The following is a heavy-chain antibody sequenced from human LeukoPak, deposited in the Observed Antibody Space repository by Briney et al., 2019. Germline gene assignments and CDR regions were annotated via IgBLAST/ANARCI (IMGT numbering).Heavy chain of an antibody. CDR1: GYTFTSYS. D-gene: IGHD3-16*01. V-gene: IGHV1-2*02. CDR3: ARGDDYVWGLQYYFDY. Sequence: ASVKVSCKTSGYTFTSYSISWVRQAPGQGLEWMGWINPNSGGTNYAQKFQGRVTMTRDTSISTAYMELSRLRSDDTAVYYCARGDDYVWGLQYYFDYWGQGTLVTVSS. J-gene: IGHJ4*02. CDR2: INPNSGGT.